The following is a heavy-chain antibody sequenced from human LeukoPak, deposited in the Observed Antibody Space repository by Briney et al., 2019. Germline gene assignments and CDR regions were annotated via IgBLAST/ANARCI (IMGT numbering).Heavy chain of an antibody. CDR3: ARVLGYCSSTSCYNFDY. J-gene: IGHJ4*02. CDR1: GYTFTAYY. D-gene: IGHD2-2*01. Sequence: ASVKVSCKASGYTFTAYYMHWVRQAPGQGLEWMGWINPNSGGTNYAQKFQGRVTMTRDTSISTAYMELSRLRSDDTAVYYCARVLGYCSSTSCYNFDYWGQGTLVTVSS. V-gene: IGHV1-2*02. CDR2: INPNSGGT.